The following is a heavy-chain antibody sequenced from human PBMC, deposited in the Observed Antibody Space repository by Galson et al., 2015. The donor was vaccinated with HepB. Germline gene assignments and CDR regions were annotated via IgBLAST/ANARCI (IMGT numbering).Heavy chain of an antibody. CDR1: GGSFSGYY. CDR3: ARGTNWNGHDY. V-gene: IGHV4-34*01. Sequence: ETLSLTCAVYGGSFSGYYWSWIRQPPGKGLEWIGEINHSGSTNYNPSLKSRVTISVDTSKNQFSLKLSSVTAADTAVYYCARGTNWNGHDYWGQGTLVTVSS. D-gene: IGHD1-1*01. CDR2: INHSGST. J-gene: IGHJ4*02.